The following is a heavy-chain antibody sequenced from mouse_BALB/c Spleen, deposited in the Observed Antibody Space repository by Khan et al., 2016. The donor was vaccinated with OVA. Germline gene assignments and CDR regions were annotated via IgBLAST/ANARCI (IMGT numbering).Heavy chain of an antibody. CDR1: GYTFTSYW. J-gene: IGHJ3*01. CDR2: IFPGNNDT. CDR3: TRAGYGAFAD. D-gene: IGHD1-1*01. V-gene: IGHV1-5*01. Sequence: VQLQQSGTVLARPGASVKMSCKASGYTFTSYWIHWVKQRPGQGLEWIGGIFPGNNDTNYNQKIKGRAKLTAVTSASTANMELSSLTNEDSAVYYGTRAGYGAFADWGQGTLVTVSA.